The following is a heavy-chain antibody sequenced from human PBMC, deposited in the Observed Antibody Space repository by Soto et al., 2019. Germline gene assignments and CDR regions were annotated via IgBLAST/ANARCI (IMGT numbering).Heavy chain of an antibody. V-gene: IGHV4-34*01. CDR2: IDHGGST. CDR3: ARVGGYRYHIYGMDV. Sequence: QVQLQQWGAGLLKPSETLSLTCAVYGGSFRGYYWSGIRQPPGKGLEWIGEIDHGGSTNYKPSLASRVTISFDTSRNQFSLKLKSVPAADTAVEFCARVGGYRYHIYGMDVWGQGTTVTVSS. J-gene: IGHJ6*02. CDR1: GGSFRGYY. D-gene: IGHD5-18*01.